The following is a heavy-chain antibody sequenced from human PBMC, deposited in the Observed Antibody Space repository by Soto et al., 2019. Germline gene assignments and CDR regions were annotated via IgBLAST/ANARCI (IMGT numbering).Heavy chain of an antibody. D-gene: IGHD3-3*01. CDR1: GFDFSSYS. V-gene: IGHV3-21*02. CDR3: VRDFGWYCRSWYMDV. CDR2: INEDSSYI. Sequence: EVQLVESGGGLVKPGGSLRLSCAASGFDFSSYSMNWVRQAPGKGLEWVSSINEDSSYIYYAHSLRGRFTISRDIAKESLYLQMTSLRAENTAVYYCVRDFGWYCRSWYMDVWGDGATVTVSS. J-gene: IGHJ6*03.